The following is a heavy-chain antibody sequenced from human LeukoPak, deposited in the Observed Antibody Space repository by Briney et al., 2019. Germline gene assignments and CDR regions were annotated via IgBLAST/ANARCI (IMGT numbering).Heavy chain of an antibody. CDR3: ARVNWNKKFDY. CDR2: VNHSGST. CDR1: GGSFNGYY. J-gene: IGHJ4*02. Sequence: SETLSLTCAVYGGSFNGYYWSWIRQPPGKGLEWIGEVNHSGSTNYNPSLKSRVTISVDTSKNQFSLKLSSVTAADTAVYYCARVNWNKKFDYWGQGTLVTVSS. V-gene: IGHV4-34*01. D-gene: IGHD1/OR15-1a*01.